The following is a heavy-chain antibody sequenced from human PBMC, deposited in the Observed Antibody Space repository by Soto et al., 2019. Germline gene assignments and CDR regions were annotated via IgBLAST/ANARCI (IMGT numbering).Heavy chain of an antibody. J-gene: IGHJ6*02. D-gene: IGHD3-10*01. Sequence: QIQLQQSGPGLVKPSQILSLTCAISGDSVSSTNVAWNWIRQSPSRGLEWLGRTYYRSNWFNDYAVSVKSRISINADTAKNQFSLQLSSVTPEDTAMYYCARAAFRGYYNDGMDVWGQGTTVTVSS. CDR3: ARAAFRGYYNDGMDV. CDR2: TYYRSNWFN. V-gene: IGHV6-1*01. CDR1: GDSVSSTNVA.